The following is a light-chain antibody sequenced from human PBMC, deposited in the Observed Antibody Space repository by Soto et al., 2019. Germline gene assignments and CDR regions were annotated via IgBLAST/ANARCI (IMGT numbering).Light chain of an antibody. CDR2: DVS. J-gene: IGLJ1*01. CDR1: SSDVGGYNY. CDR3: CSYAGRVYV. Sequence: QSVLTQPRSVSGSPGQSVTISCTGTSSDVGGYNYVSWYQQHPGKAPKLMIYDVSKRPSGVPDRFSGSKSGNTASLTISGLQAEDEADYYCCSYAGRVYVFGTGTKLTVL. V-gene: IGLV2-11*01.